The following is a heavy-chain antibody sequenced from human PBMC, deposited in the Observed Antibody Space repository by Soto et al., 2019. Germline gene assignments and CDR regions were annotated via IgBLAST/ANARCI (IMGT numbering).Heavy chain of an antibody. CDR1: GFTFTGHF. V-gene: IGHV1-2*02. CDR3: ARVRTYYESSGSLDY. J-gene: IGHJ4*02. Sequence: ASVKVSCKASGFTFTGHFIHWVRRAPGQGLEWMGWINPSSGDTNYAQKFQGRVTMTRDTSINTAYMELSRLRSDDTAVYYCARVRTYYESSGSLDYWGQGALVTVSS. CDR2: INPSSGDT. D-gene: IGHD3-22*01.